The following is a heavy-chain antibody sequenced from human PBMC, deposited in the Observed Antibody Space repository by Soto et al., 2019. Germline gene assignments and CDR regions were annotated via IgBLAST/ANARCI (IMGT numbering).Heavy chain of an antibody. CDR3: AKDSWAIFGVPAGEYYAMDV. CDR1: EFTFENYA. J-gene: IGHJ6*02. Sequence: GGSLRLSCVASEFTFENYAMSWVRQAPGKGLEWVSAISGSGGTTYYSDSVKGRFTISRDNSKNTVYLQMNDLRVEDAAEYFCAKDSWAIFGVPAGEYYAMDVWGQGTTVTVS. V-gene: IGHV3-23*01. CDR2: ISGSGGTT. D-gene: IGHD3-3*01.